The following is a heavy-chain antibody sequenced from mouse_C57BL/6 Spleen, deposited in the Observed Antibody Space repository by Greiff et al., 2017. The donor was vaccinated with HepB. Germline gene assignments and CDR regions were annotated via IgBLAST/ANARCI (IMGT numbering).Heavy chain of an antibody. CDR2: IHPNSGST. V-gene: IGHV1-64*01. CDR3: ARSDYYGSSYAMDY. Sequence: QVQLQQPGAELVKPGASVKLSCKASGYTFTSYWMHWVKQRPGQGLEWIGMIHPNSGSTNYNEKFKSKATLTVDKSSSTAYMQLSSLTSEDSAVYYCARSDYYGSSYAMDYWGQGTSVTLSS. D-gene: IGHD1-1*01. J-gene: IGHJ4*01. CDR1: GYTFTSYW.